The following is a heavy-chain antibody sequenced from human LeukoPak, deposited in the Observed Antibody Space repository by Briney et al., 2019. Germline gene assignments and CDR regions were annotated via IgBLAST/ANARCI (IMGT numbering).Heavy chain of an antibody. J-gene: IGHJ5*02. D-gene: IGHD1-1*01. CDR1: GYTFTGYY. Sequence: ASVKVSCKASGYTFTGYYMHWVRQAPGQGLEWMGWINPNSGGTNYAQKFQGRVTMTRDTSISTAYMELSRLRSDDTAVYYCARAPEGPNFFTSVDWFDPWGQGTLVTVSS. CDR2: INPNSGGT. V-gene: IGHV1-2*02. CDR3: ARAPEGPNFFTSVDWFDP.